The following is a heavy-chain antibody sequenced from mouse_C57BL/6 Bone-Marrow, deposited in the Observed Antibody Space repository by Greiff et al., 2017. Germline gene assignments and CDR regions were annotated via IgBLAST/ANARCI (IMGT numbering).Heavy chain of an antibody. D-gene: IGHD1-1*01. CDR2: IWWDDDK. CDR1: GFSLSTFGMG. CDR3: ARIEGFYYYGSSFFDY. Sequence: QVTLKESGPGILQPSQTLSLTCSFSGFSLSTFGMGVGWIRQPSGKGLEWLAHIWWDDDKYYNPALKSRLTISKDTSKNQVFLKIANVDTADTATYYCARIEGFYYYGSSFFDYWGQGTTLTVSS. V-gene: IGHV8-8*01. J-gene: IGHJ2*01.